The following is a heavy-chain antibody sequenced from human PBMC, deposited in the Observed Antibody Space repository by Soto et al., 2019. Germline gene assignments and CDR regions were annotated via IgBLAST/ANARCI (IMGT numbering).Heavy chain of an antibody. D-gene: IGHD2-21*02. V-gene: IGHV1-46*01. CDR1: GDTFTDYY. CDR3: ARGGHVVVATAALDY. J-gene: IGHJ4*02. CDR2: VNPSGGHT. Sequence: QVQLMQSGAEVKKPGASVKVSCKASGDTFTDYYIHWVRQAPGQGLEWMGTVNPSGGHTTYAQHFLGRVTITRDTSTSTLYMELTSLTSDDTAIYYCARGGHVVVATAALDYWGQGTLVTVSS.